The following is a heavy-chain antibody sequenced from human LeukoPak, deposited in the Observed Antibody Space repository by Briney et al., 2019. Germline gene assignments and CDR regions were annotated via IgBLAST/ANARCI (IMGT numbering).Heavy chain of an antibody. CDR3: ARDGGDGYSHFDY. V-gene: IGHV3-21*01. J-gene: IGHJ4*02. CDR2: ISSSSSYI. Sequence: GGSLRLSCAASGFTFDDYGMSWVRQAPGKGLEWVSSISSSSSYIYYADSVKGRFTISRDNAKNSLYLQMNSLRAEDTAVYYCARDGGDGYSHFDYWGQGTLVTVSS. D-gene: IGHD5-24*01. CDR1: GFTFDDYG.